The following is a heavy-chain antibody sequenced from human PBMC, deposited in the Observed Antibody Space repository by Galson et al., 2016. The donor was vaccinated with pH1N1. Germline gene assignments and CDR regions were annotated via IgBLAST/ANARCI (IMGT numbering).Heavy chain of an antibody. D-gene: IGHD2-15*01. CDR2: ISSSGSAI. CDR3: AIDTSGHEPLPYGAFDL. J-gene: IGHJ3*01. V-gene: IGHV3-48*03. Sequence: SLRLSCAASDFTFSSYEMSWVRQAPGKGLEWVAYISSSGSAIYYADSVEGRFTISRENAGNSLFLQMSSLRAEDTAVYYCAIDTSGHEPLPYGAFDLWGQGTMVTVSS. CDR1: DFTFSSYE.